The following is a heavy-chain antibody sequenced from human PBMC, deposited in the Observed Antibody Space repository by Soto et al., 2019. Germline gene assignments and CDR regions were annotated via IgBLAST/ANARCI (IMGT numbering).Heavy chain of an antibody. CDR1: GYIFSNYG. CDR3: ARGGSSWSAEYYQH. CDR2: ISGYNGDT. V-gene: IGHV1-18*01. D-gene: IGHD6-13*01. Sequence: QVQLVQSGAEVKKPGASVKVSCKASGYIFSNYGISWVRQAPGQGPEWMGWISGYNGDTNYAQTLQGRVTMTTDTSTSTVYMELRSLRSDDTAVYYCARGGSSWSAEYYQHWGQGTLVIVSS. J-gene: IGHJ1*01.